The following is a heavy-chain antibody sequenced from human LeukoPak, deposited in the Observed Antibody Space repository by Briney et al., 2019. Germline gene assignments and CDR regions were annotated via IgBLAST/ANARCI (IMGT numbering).Heavy chain of an antibody. CDR2: ISSSGDYI. Sequence: PGGSLRLSCAASGFPFSSYSMNWVCQAPGKGLEWVSSISSSGDYISYADSVTGRFTISRDNAKKSLYLQMNSLRAEDTAVYYCAREEYVVDYWGQGTLVTVSS. D-gene: IGHD2-2*01. CDR1: GFPFSSYS. J-gene: IGHJ4*02. CDR3: AREEYVVDY. V-gene: IGHV3-21*01.